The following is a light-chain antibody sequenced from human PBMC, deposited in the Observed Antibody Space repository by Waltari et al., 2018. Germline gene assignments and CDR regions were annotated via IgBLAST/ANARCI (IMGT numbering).Light chain of an antibody. J-gene: IGLJ1*01. V-gene: IGLV1-40*01. Sequence: QSLLTQPPSVSGAPGQSVIISCTGSRPNLGAGHDVHCSQQFPGAAPRPLIYVTDSRPSGVPDRFSGSRSGTSASLAIAGLQAEDEADYFCQSYDNSLSAPYVFGTGTKVIVL. CDR1: RPNLGAGHD. CDR2: VTD. CDR3: QSYDNSLSAPYV.